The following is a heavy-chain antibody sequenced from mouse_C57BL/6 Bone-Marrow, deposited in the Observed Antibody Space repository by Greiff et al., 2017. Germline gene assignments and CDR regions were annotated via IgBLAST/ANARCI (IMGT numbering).Heavy chain of an antibody. J-gene: IGHJ3*01. CDR3: TTLFYYYGEGFAY. Sequence: VHVKQSGAELVRPGASVKLSCTASGFNIKDDYMHWVKQRPEQGLEWIGWIDPENGDTEYASNVQGKATITADTSSNTAYLQLSSLTSEDTAVYYCTTLFYYYGEGFAYWGQGTLVTVSA. CDR1: GFNIKDDY. D-gene: IGHD1-1*01. CDR2: IDPENGDT. V-gene: IGHV14-4*01.